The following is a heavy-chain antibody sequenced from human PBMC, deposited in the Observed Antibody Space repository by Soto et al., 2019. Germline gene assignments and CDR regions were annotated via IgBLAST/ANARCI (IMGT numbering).Heavy chain of an antibody. J-gene: IGHJ4*02. D-gene: IGHD1-26*01. CDR2: IYSGGTT. CDR3: ERMGGGMAKVGM. V-gene: IGHV3-53*01. Sequence: PGGSLRLSCAASGFTVSNNYMIWFRLPPGKGLEWVSLIYSGGTTYYADSVKGRFTISRDNSKNTLYLQMNSLRVEDTAVYYCERMGGGMAKVGMGAPGTLVPVPS. CDR1: GFTVSNNY.